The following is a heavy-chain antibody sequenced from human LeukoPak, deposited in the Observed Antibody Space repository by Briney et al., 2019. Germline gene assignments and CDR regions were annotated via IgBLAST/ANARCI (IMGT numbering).Heavy chain of an antibody. CDR3: ARYRQGTSGNDY. CDR1: GGSISGYY. Sequence: SETLSLTCTVSGGSISGYYWSWTRQPPGQGLEWIGYIYYTGSTKYNPSLRSRVSFSVDTSKNQFSLRLTSVTAADTAVYYCARYRQGTSGNDYWGQGTLVTVSS. J-gene: IGHJ4*02. CDR2: IYYTGST. D-gene: IGHD5-12*01. V-gene: IGHV4-59*01.